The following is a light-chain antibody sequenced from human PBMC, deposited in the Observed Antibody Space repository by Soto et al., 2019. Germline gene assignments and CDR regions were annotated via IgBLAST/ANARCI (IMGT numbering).Light chain of an antibody. CDR3: QKCKVAPFT. CDR1: QDISSY. Sequence: DIQMTQSPSSVSASVGDRVTITCRASQDISSYLNWYQQKPGKVPKLLIYAASTLQSGVPSRFSGSGSGTGFTLTISSLQPEDVATYYCQKCKVAPFTFGGGTKVDIK. J-gene: IGKJ4*01. V-gene: IGKV1-27*01. CDR2: AAS.